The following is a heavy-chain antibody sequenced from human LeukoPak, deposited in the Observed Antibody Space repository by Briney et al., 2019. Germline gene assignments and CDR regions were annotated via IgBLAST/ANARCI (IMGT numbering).Heavy chain of an antibody. V-gene: IGHV1-69*05. CDR2: IIPIFGTA. J-gene: IGHJ6*03. Sequence: SVKVSCKASRGTFSSYAISCVRQAPGQGLEWMGGIIPIFGTANYAQKFQGRVTITTDESTSTAYMELSSLRSEDTAVYYCARVSDSSSRDYYYYYMDVWGKGTTVTVSS. CDR3: ARVSDSSSRDYYYYYMDV. CDR1: RGTFSSYA. D-gene: IGHD6-6*01.